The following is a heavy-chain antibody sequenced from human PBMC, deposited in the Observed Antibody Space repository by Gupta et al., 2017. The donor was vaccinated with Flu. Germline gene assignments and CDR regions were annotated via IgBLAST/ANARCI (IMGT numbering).Heavy chain of an antibody. CDR3: ARVTYYYGSRTYYFQDAFDV. D-gene: IGHD3-10*01. Sequence: QIQLQQSGPGLVKPSQTLSVTCAISGDSVSSNSAAWLWIRQSPSKGLEWLGRTYYRSKWFNGYALSVKSRIIINPDTSKNHFSLQLSSVTPEDSAVYYCARVTYYYGSRTYYFQDAFDVWGQGTMVTVSS. J-gene: IGHJ3*01. CDR1: GDSVSSNSAA. V-gene: IGHV6-1*01. CDR2: TYYRSKWFN.